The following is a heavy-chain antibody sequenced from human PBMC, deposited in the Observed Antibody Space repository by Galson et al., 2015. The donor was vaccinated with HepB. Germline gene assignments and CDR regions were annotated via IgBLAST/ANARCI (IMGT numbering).Heavy chain of an antibody. CDR1: GFTFSSSE. CDR2: ISSSGSTI. J-gene: IGHJ6*02. CDR3: ARDGDDYGDYRYYYYGMDV. V-gene: IGHV3-48*03. Sequence: ALRLSCAASGFTFSSSELNWVRQAPGKGLEWVSYISSSGSTIYYADSVKGRFTISRDNAKNSLYLQMNSLRAEDTAVYYCARDGDDYGDYRYYYYGMDVWGQGTTVTVSS. D-gene: IGHD4-17*01.